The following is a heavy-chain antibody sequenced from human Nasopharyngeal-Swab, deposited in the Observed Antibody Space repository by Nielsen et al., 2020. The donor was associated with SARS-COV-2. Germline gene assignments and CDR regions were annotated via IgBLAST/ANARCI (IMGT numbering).Heavy chain of an antibody. V-gene: IGHV3-30*04. CDR3: ATDLAAAGKYYYYYYGMDV. J-gene: IGHJ6*02. CDR1: GFTFSSYA. Sequence: GESLKISCAASGFTFSSYAMHWVRQAPGKGLEWVAVISYDGSNKYYADSVKGRFTISRDNSKNTLYLQMNSLRSEDTAVYYCATDLAAAGKYYYYYYGMDVWGQGTTVTVSS. CDR2: ISYDGSNK. D-gene: IGHD6-13*01.